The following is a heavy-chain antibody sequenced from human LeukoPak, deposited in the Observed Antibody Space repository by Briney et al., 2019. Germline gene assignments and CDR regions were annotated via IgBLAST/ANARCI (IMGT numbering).Heavy chain of an antibody. Sequence: ASVKVSCKAYGYTFTGYYLHWVRQAPGQGLEWMGWINPDSGGTNFAQKFQGRVTVTRDASINTAHMELNSLRSDDTAVYYCAISELYSHMPAAGFPLGFWGQGTLVTISS. CDR3: AISELYSHMPAAGFPLGF. CDR1: GYTFTGYY. CDR2: INPDSGGT. J-gene: IGHJ4*02. V-gene: IGHV1-2*02. D-gene: IGHD6-13*01.